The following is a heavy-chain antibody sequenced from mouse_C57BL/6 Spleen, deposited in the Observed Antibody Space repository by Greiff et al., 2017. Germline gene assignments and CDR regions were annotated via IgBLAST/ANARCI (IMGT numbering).Heavy chain of an antibody. D-gene: IGHD1-1*01. CDR2: IDPETGGT. Sequence: QVQLKQSGAELVRPGASVTLSCKASGYTFTDYEMHWVKQTPVHGLEWIGAIDPETGGTAYNQKFQGKAILTADKSSSTAYMGLRSLTSEDSAVYYCTRSPTTVVVFDYWGQGTTLTVSS. CDR3: TRSPTTVVVFDY. J-gene: IGHJ2*01. V-gene: IGHV1-15*01. CDR1: GYTFTDYE.